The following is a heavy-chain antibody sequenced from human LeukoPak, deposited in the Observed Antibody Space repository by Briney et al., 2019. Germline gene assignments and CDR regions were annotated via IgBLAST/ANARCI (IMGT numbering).Heavy chain of an antibody. Sequence: ASVNVSCKTSGYTFTNYAIHWVRQAPGQRREWMGCINGDNAHTQYSQRFQGRVTISRDTYARTAYMELSSLTSEDMAVFYCARGGPNSGGWTLDHWGQGTLVSVSS. CDR1: GYTFTNYA. D-gene: IGHD6-19*01. CDR2: INGDNAHT. V-gene: IGHV1-3*01. J-gene: IGHJ4*02. CDR3: ARGGPNSGGWTLDH.